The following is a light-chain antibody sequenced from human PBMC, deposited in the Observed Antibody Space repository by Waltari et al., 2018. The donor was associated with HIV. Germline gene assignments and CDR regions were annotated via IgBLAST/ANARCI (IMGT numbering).Light chain of an antibody. V-gene: IGLV7-46*01. CDR1: SGGVARSHF. CDR2: DTE. Sequence: VVTQEPSLTVSPGDTVTLSCASFSGGVARSHFPYWFQLKPGQPPRTVIYDTEKRHPLTSGRFSGSLAGGKAILTLSGALPEDEAEYFCLLSYGGVRVFGGGTTLTV. CDR3: LLSYGGVRV. J-gene: IGLJ2*01.